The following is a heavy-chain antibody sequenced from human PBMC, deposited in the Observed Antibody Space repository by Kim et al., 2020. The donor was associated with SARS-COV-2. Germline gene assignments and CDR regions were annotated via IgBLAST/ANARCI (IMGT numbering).Heavy chain of an antibody. D-gene: IGHD5-12*01. CDR1: GGSISSYY. J-gene: IGHJ6*02. CDR3: ARDWGGYSGYDGLSYYYYYGMDV. CDR2: IYYSGST. V-gene: IGHV4-59*01. Sequence: SETLSLTCTVSGGSISSYYWSWIRQPPGKGLEWIGYIYYSGSTNYNPSLKSRVTISVDTSKNQFSLKLSSVTAADTAVYYCARDWGGYSGYDGLSYYYYYGMDVWGQGTTVTVSS.